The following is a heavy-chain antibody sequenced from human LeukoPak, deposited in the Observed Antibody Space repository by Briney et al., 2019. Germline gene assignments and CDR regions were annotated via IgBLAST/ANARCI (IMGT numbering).Heavy chain of an antibody. D-gene: IGHD3-3*01. CDR2: IYSGGST. CDR1: GFTVSSNY. CDR3: ARTARDDFWSGYYYYYYYGMDV. Sequence: GGSLRLSCAASGFTVSSNYMSWVRQAPGKGLEWVSVIYSGGSTYYSDSVKGRFTISRDNSKNTLYLQMNSLRAEDTAVYYCARTARDDFWSGYYYYYYYGMDVWGQGTTVTVSS. J-gene: IGHJ6*02. V-gene: IGHV3-66*01.